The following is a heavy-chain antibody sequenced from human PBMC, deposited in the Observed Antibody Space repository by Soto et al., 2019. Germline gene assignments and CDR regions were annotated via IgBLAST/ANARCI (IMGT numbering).Heavy chain of an antibody. V-gene: IGHV1-18*01. CDR3: VREGVAPYYFYGMDV. CDR2: ISTYNGDT. Sequence: QVQLVQSGAEVKKPGASVKVSCKASGYTFTRSGISWVRQAPGQGLEWMGWISTYNGDTNYAQTFQGRGTMTTDTATGTVHMEVRSLRYDDTAVYYCVREGVAPYYFYGMDVWGQGTPVTVSS. J-gene: IGHJ6*02. D-gene: IGHD5-12*01. CDR1: GYTFTRSG.